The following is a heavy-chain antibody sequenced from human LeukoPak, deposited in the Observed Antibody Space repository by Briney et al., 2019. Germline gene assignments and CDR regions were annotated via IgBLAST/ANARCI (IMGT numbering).Heavy chain of an antibody. D-gene: IGHD3-3*01. CDR3: ARGSRLRFLEWLLFDY. Sequence: ASVKVSCKASGGTFSSSAINWVRQAPGQGLEWMGGIIPIFGTANYAQKFQGRVTITADESTSTAYMELSSLRSEDTAVYYCARGSRLRFLEWLLFDYWGQGTLVTVSS. CDR2: IIPIFGTA. V-gene: IGHV1-69*13. J-gene: IGHJ4*02. CDR1: GGTFSSSA.